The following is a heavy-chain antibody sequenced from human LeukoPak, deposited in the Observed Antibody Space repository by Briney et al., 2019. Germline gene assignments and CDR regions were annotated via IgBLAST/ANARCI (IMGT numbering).Heavy chain of an antibody. CDR2: ISSSSDTI. D-gene: IGHD1-1*01. J-gene: IGHJ5*02. CDR3: AKDSGDYSWNDEGNWFDP. CDR1: GFTFSSYS. V-gene: IGHV3-48*01. Sequence: GGSLRLSCAASGFTFSSYSMNWVRQAPGKGLEWVSYISSSSDTIYYADSVRGRFTISRDNSKDTLHLQMDSLRAEDTAIYSCAKDSGDYSWNDEGNWFDPWGQGTLVTVSS.